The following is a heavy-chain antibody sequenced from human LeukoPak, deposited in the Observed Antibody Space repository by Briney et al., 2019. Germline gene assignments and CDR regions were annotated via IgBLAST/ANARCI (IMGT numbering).Heavy chain of an antibody. V-gene: IGHV1-46*01. Sequence: VASVKVSCKASGYTFTSYYMHWVRQAPGQGLEWMGIINPSGGSTSYAQKFQGRVTMTRDTSTSTVYMELSSLRSEDTAVYYCARGWVVVAATPGGWFDPWGQGTLVTVSS. CDR2: INPSGGST. D-gene: IGHD2-15*01. CDR1: GYTFTSYY. J-gene: IGHJ5*02. CDR3: ARGWVVVAATPGGWFDP.